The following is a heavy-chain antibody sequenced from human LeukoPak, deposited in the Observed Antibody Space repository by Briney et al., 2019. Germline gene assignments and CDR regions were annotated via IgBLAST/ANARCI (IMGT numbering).Heavy chain of an antibody. CDR1: GYTFTIYG. D-gene: IGHD3-3*01. CDR3: ARTRYYDFWSGYYKKYYYYYMDV. CDR2: INPNSGGT. V-gene: IGHV1-2*02. Sequence: ASVKVSCKASGYTFTIYGISWVRQAPGQGLEWMGWINPNSGGTNYAQKFQGRVTMTRDTSISTAYMELSRLRSDDTAVYYCARTRYYDFWSGYYKKYYYYYMDVWGKGTTVTVSS. J-gene: IGHJ6*03.